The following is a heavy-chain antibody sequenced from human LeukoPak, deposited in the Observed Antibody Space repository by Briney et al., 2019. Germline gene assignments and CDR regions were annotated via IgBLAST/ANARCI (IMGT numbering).Heavy chain of an antibody. Sequence: ASVKVSCKASGYTFTGYYMHWVRQAPGQGLEWMGWINPNTGGTNYAQKFQDRVIMTRDTSISTAYMELSRLRFDDTAMYYCARLKAYNSKAFDIWGQGTVVTVSS. CDR3: ARLKAYNSKAFDI. J-gene: IGHJ3*02. V-gene: IGHV1-2*02. D-gene: IGHD1-20*01. CDR1: GYTFTGYY. CDR2: INPNTGGT.